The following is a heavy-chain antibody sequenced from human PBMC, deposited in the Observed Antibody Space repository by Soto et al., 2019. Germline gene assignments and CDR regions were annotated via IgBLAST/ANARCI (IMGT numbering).Heavy chain of an antibody. J-gene: IGHJ3*02. CDR2: ISSSSGTI. CDR1: WCDFSTST. CDR3: ARYNWNDGAFDI. V-gene: IGHV3-48*01. D-gene: IGHD1-1*01. Sequence: GGSLRLSCEASWCDFSTSTITWVRQAPGKGLECLSSISSSSGTIFYVGSVRGRFSVSRDNAKNSLSLHMNTLRAEDTGVYYCARYNWNDGAFDIWGHGTMVTVSS.